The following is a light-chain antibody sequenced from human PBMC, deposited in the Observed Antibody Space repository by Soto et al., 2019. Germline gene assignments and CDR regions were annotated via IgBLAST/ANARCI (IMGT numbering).Light chain of an antibody. Sequence: IQLTQSPSSLSASVGDRVTITCRASQGISGRLAWYQQKPGKVPTLLISPASSFQSGVPSRFSGSASGTDFSLPITSRQPEDFATYYCLQLYRYPLTVGGGTTVDIK. J-gene: IGKJ4*01. CDR1: QGISGR. CDR2: PAS. CDR3: LQLYRYPLT. V-gene: IGKV1-9*01.